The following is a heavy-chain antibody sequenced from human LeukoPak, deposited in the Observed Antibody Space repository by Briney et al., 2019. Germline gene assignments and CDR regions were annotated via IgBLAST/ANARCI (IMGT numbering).Heavy chain of an antibody. CDR1: GDSINGSTYY. CDR2: ISSSGSN. D-gene: IGHD6-19*01. V-gene: IGHV4-39*07. J-gene: IGHJ5*02. Sequence: SEALSLTCTVSGDSINGSTYYWGWIRQFPGKGLEWIGSISSSGSNYYNWSLKSRVTISVDTSKNQFSLKLSSVTAADTAVYYCARDLGYSSGWYVNWFDPWGQGTLVTVSS. CDR3: ARDLGYSSGWYVNWFDP.